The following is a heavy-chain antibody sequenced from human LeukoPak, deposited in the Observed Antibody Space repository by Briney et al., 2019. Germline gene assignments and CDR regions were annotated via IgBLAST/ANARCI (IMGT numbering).Heavy chain of an antibody. D-gene: IGHD3-22*01. V-gene: IGHV3-64*01. CDR2: ISSNGGST. CDR1: GYSFTSYW. J-gene: IGHJ4*02. CDR3: AREVQGSSGYWWAHQQTTGYFDY. Sequence: GESLKISCKGSGYSFTSYWIGWVRQAPGKGLEYVSAISSNGGSTYYANSVKGRFTISRDNSKNTLYLQMGSLRAEDMAVYYCAREVQGSSGYWWAHQQTTGYFDYWGQGTLVTVSS.